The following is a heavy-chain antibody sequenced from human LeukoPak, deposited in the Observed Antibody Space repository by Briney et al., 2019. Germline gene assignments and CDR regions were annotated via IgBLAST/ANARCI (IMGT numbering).Heavy chain of an antibody. V-gene: IGHV3-23*01. D-gene: IGHD3-22*01. CDR2: ISGSGGST. Sequence: GGSLRLSCAASGFTFSSAAMTWVRQAPGKGLEWVSAISGSGGSTYYADSVKGRFAISRDNSKNTLYLQMNSLRAEDTAVYYCAKGYYDSSGYWSPFQHWGQGTLVTVSS. CDR3: AKGYYDSSGYWSPFQH. CDR1: GFTFSSAA. J-gene: IGHJ1*01.